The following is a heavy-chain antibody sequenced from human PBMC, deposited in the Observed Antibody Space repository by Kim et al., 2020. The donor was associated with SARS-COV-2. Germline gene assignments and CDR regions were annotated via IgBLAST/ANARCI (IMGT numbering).Heavy chain of an antibody. CDR2: INRNSDST. V-gene: IGHV3-20*01. J-gene: IGHJ4*02. CDR1: GFTFDDYG. D-gene: IGHD3-16*01. CDR3: VRGYAGGPFDL. Sequence: VGSLRLSCAASGFTFDDYGMSWVRQAPGKGLEWVSGINRNSDSTGYADSVKGRFTISRDNAKNSLFLQMNSPRAEDTALYHCVRGYAGGPFDLWGQGTLVTVSS.